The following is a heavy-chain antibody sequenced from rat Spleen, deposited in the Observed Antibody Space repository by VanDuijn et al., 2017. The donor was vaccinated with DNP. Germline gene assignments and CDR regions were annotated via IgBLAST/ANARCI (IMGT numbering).Heavy chain of an antibody. Sequence: QVQLKETGPDLVQLTQTLSITCTVSGFSLSTYNVHWVRQPPGKGLEWMGPMWNGGGTDYNSAFKSRLNISRDTSTSQVFLKLNRLQSDDTAKYFCARELYPYAMDAWGQGTSVTVSS. CDR2: MWNGGGT. J-gene: IGHJ4*01. CDR1: GFSLSTYN. CDR3: ARELYPYAMDA. V-gene: IGHV2-64*01. D-gene: IGHD1-2*01.